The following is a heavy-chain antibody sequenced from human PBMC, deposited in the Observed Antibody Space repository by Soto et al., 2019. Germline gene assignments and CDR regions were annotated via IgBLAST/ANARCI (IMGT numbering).Heavy chain of an antibody. J-gene: IGHJ6*02. CDR1: GGSISSYY. V-gene: IGHV4-59*01. CDR2: IYYSGST. Sequence: GSLRLSCTVSGGSISSYYWSWIRQPPGKGLEWIGYIYYSGSTNYNPSLKSRVTISVDTSKNQFSLKLSSVTAADTAVYYCARARGVTTYYYYYGMDVWGQGTTVTVSS. D-gene: IGHD4-17*01. CDR3: ARARGVTTYYYYYGMDV.